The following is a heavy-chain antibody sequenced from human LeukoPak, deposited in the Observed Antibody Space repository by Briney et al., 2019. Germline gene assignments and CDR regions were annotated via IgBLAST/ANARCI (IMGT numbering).Heavy chain of an antibody. D-gene: IGHD1/OR15-1a*01. J-gene: IGHJ3*02. V-gene: IGHV1-2*02. Sequence: ASVKVSCKASGFTFAGYYMHWVRQAPGQGLEWMGWINPNSGGTNYAQKFQGRVTMTRDTSISTAYMELSSLRSDDTAVYYCARDHWNSDAFDIWGQGTMVTVSS. CDR3: ARDHWNSDAFDI. CDR1: GFTFAGYY. CDR2: INPNSGGT.